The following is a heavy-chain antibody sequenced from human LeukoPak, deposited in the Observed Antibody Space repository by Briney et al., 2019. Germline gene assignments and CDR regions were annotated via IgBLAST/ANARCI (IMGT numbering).Heavy chain of an antibody. J-gene: IGHJ4*02. Sequence: PGGSLRLSCAASGFTFSSYSMNWVRQPPGKGMGWVSSISSSSSYIYYADSVKGRFTISRDNAKDSLYLQMNSLRAEDTAVYYCARGPSVVYTAMVYYFDYWGQGTLVTVSS. CDR2: ISSSSSYI. CDR1: GFTFSSYS. CDR3: ARGPSVVYTAMVYYFDY. D-gene: IGHD5-18*01. V-gene: IGHV3-21*01.